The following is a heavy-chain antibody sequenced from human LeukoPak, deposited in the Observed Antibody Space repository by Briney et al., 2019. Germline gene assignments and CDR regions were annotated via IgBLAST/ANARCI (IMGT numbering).Heavy chain of an antibody. D-gene: IGHD2-15*01. CDR2: IYPGDSDT. Sequence: GESLKISCKGSGYSFTSYWIGWVRQMPGKGLEWMGIIYPGDSDTRYSPSFQGQVTISADKSISPAYLQWSSLKASDTAMYYCARPQGYCSGGSCYSGEDYFDYWGQGTLVTVSS. V-gene: IGHV5-51*01. CDR1: GYSFTSYW. CDR3: ARPQGYCSGGSCYSGEDYFDY. J-gene: IGHJ4*02.